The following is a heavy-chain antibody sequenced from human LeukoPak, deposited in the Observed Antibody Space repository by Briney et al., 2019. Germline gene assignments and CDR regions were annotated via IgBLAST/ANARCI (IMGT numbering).Heavy chain of an antibody. V-gene: IGHV1-24*01. CDR2: FDPEDGEA. J-gene: IGHJ4*02. CDR1: GYTLTESS. D-gene: IGHD3-10*01. CDR3: ATDLFRIDYGSGDTSLDY. Sequence: ASVKVSCKVSGYTLTESSMHWVRQAPGKGLEWMGGFDPEDGEAIYAQKFQGRVTMTEDTSTDTAYMELSSLRSEDTAVYYCATDLFRIDYGSGDTSLDYWGQGTLVTVSS.